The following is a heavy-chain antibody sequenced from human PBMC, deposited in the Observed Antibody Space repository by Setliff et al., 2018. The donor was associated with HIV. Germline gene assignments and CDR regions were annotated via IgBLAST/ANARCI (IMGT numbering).Heavy chain of an antibody. CDR1: GDFINNHY. Sequence: SETLSLTCSLSGDFINNHYWSWIRQPPGKGLEWIGHIYYSGDTNYSPSLKSRVTISVDMSNNQFSLKVTSVTAADTAVYYCMRGRSITIFGVASFDFWGQGTQVTVSS. V-gene: IGHV4-59*08. D-gene: IGHD3-3*01. CDR3: MRGRSITIFGVASFDF. J-gene: IGHJ4*02. CDR2: IYYSGDT.